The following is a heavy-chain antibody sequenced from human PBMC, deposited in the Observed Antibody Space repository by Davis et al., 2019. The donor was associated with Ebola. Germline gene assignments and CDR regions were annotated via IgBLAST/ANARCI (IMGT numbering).Heavy chain of an antibody. V-gene: IGHV3-7*03. D-gene: IGHD6-6*01. CDR2: IKQDGSEK. CDR3: AKEQSSGSSIAALFDY. J-gene: IGHJ4*02. Sequence: GESLKISCAASGFTFSSYWMSWVRQAPGKGLEWVANIKQDGSEKYYVDSVKGRFSISRDNAKNSLYLQMNGLRAEDTAVYYCAKEQSSGSSIAALFDYWGQGTLVTVSS. CDR1: GFTFSSYW.